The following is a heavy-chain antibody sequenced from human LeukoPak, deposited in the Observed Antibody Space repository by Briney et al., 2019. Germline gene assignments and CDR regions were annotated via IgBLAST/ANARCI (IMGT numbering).Heavy chain of an antibody. D-gene: IGHD1-14*01. CDR2: INPNIGGT. CDR1: GYTFTVYF. CDR3: ARGQLTDDLDY. V-gene: IGHV1-2*02. Sequence: ASVTVSCKASGYTFTVYFMHWVGQAPGQGLEWMGWINPNIGGTKYARKFQGRVTMTRDTSISTAYMELSRLRSDDTAAYYCARGQLTDDLDYWGQGTLVTVSS. J-gene: IGHJ4*02.